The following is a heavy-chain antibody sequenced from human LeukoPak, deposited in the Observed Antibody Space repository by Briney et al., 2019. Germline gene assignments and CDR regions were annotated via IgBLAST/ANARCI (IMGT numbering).Heavy chain of an antibody. Sequence: PGRSLSLSCEASGFTFFNYWIHSVSQAPGGWLVWVSRISSDGSSTSYADSVKGRFTISRDNAKSTLYLQMNSLRAEDTAVYYCARDIPTSAWYVDYWGQGTLVTVSS. CDR2: ISSDGSST. CDR1: GFTFFNYW. CDR3: ARDIPTSAWYVDY. D-gene: IGHD2-21*01. J-gene: IGHJ4*02. V-gene: IGHV3-74*01.